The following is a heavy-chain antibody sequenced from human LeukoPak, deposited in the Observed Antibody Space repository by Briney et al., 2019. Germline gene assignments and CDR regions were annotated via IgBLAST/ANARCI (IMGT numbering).Heavy chain of an antibody. CDR2: ISTSSSHI. CDR1: GFTFSFYM. J-gene: IGHJ4*02. V-gene: IGHV3-21*01. Sequence: GGSLRLSCTASGFTFSFYMMNWVPQAPGKGLEWVSSISTSSSHIYYADSLKGRFTVSRHNAKNSLYLQMNNLRAEDTAVYYCARDDNWNDKPFDLWGPGTLVSV. D-gene: IGHD1-20*01. CDR3: ARDDNWNDKPFDL.